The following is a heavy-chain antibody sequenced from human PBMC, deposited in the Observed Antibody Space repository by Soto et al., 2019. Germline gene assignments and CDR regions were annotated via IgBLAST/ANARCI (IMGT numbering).Heavy chain of an antibody. CDR2: IYSGGST. D-gene: IGHD4-17*01. CDR3: ARDFRPPYGVRYFDY. CDR1: GFTVSSNY. V-gene: IGHV3-53*04. J-gene: IGHJ4*02. Sequence: EVQMVESGGGLVQPGGSLRLSCAASGFTVSSNYMSWVRQASGKGLVWVSVIYSGGSTYYADSVKGRFTISRHNSKNTLYLLMNSLRAEDTAVYYCARDFRPPYGVRYFDYWGQGTLVTVSS.